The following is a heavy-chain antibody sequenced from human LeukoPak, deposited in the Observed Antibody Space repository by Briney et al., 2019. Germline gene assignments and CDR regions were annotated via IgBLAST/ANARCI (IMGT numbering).Heavy chain of an antibody. CDR3: ARDLGIVVVIPDAFDI. D-gene: IGHD3-22*01. V-gene: IGHV1-18*01. CDR1: GYTFTSYV. CDR2: ISSYHGNT. Sequence: GASVKVSCKASGYTFTSYVITWVRQAPGQGLEWVGWISSYHGNTNYAQKLQGRVTMTTDTSTSTAYMELRSLRSDDTAVYYCARDLGIVVVIPDAFDIWGQGTMVTVSS. J-gene: IGHJ3*02.